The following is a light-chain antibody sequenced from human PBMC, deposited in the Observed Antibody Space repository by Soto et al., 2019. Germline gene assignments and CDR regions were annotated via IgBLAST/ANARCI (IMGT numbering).Light chain of an antibody. V-gene: IGLV2-14*01. CDR1: SSDVGGYNY. Sequence: QSALPQPASVSGSPGQSITISCTGTSSDVGGYNYVSWYQQHPGKAPKLMIYDVSNRPSGVSNRFSGSKSGNTASLTISGLQAEDEADYYCSSYTSRSSSTYVFGTGTKLTVL. J-gene: IGLJ1*01. CDR2: DVS. CDR3: SSYTSRSSSTYV.